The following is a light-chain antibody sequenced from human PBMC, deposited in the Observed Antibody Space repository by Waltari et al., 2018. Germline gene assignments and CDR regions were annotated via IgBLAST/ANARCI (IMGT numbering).Light chain of an antibody. CDR3: NSNAGINIPFV. Sequence: QSALAQPPSASGSLGQSVTISCTGTSSDIGRYDYVSWYQQHPGKAPKLIIYEVNKRPSGVPDRFSGSKSGNTASLTVSGLQAEDEADYYCNSNAGINIPFVFGTRTKVTVL. J-gene: IGLJ1*01. V-gene: IGLV2-8*01. CDR1: SSDIGRYDY. CDR2: EVN.